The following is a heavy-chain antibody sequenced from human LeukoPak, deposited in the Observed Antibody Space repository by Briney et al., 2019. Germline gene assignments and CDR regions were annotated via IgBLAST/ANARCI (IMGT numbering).Heavy chain of an antibody. Sequence: GGSLRLSCAASGFTFSSYAMSWVRQAPGKGLEWVSAISVSGGSTYYADSVKGRFTISRDNSKNTLYLQMNSLRAEDTAVYYCAKGADIVLMVYVSYYFDYWGQGTLVTVSS. CDR1: GFTFSSYA. CDR3: AKGADIVLMVYVSYYFDY. J-gene: IGHJ4*02. CDR2: ISVSGGST. D-gene: IGHD2-8*01. V-gene: IGHV3-23*01.